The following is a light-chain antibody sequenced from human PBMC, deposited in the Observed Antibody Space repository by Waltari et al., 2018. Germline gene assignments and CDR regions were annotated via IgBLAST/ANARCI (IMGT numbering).Light chain of an antibody. J-gene: IGLJ2*01. Sequence: QSVLTQPPSVSAAPGQKVTISCSGSTSNIGNYYVSWYHQVPGEAPKLLIFDNKKRRSGITDRFSASTSGTSATLGITGRQTGDEADYYCATWDNSLRNVVYGGGTKLTVL. CDR1: TSNIGNYY. V-gene: IGLV1-51*01. CDR2: DNK. CDR3: ATWDNSLRNVV.